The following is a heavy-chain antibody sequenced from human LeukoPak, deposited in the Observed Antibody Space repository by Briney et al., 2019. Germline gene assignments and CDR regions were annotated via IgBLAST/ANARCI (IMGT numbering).Heavy chain of an antibody. CDR3: ARIGARVVVRIDLIHAFDI. Sequence: SETLSLTCTVSGFSMSSGDYYWSWIRQHPGMGLEWIGYIYYSGTTYYNPSLKSRVSISVDTSRNQFSLKLNSVTAADTAVYYCARIGARVVVRIDLIHAFDIWGQGTMVTVSS. CDR1: GFSMSSGDYY. D-gene: IGHD2-21*01. J-gene: IGHJ3*02. CDR2: IYYSGTT. V-gene: IGHV4-31*03.